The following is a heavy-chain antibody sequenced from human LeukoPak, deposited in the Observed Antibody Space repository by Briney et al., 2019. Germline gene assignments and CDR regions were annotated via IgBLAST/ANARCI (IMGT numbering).Heavy chain of an antibody. CDR2: ISAQHGQT. Sequence: GASVKVSCKASGYTFIDYYMHWVRQAPGQGLEWMGWISAQHGQTEYAPNSQDRVTMTTDTYTNTAYMELRSLRSDDTAVYYCAGSLGYCTSNVCYLKYWGQGTLVTVSS. D-gene: IGHD2-8*01. CDR1: GYTFIDYY. CDR3: AGSLGYCTSNVCYLKY. V-gene: IGHV1-18*04. J-gene: IGHJ4*02.